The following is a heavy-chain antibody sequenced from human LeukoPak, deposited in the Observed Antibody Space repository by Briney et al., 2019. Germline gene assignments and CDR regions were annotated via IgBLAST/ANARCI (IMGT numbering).Heavy chain of an antibody. D-gene: IGHD7-27*01. J-gene: IGHJ4*02. CDR3: AREELGHFDY. CDR1: GGSINSDF. V-gene: IGHV4-4*07. CDR2: VYTNGGT. Sequence: SETLSLTCVVSGGSINSDFWSWIRQPAGKGLEWIGRVYTNGGTNYNPSLKSRVTISVDTSKNQSSLKLSSVTAADTAVYYCAREELGHFDYWGQGTLVTVSS.